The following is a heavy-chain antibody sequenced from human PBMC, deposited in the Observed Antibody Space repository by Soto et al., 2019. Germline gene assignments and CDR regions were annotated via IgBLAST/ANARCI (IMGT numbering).Heavy chain of an antibody. J-gene: IGHJ4*02. CDR2: IIPIFGTP. Sequence: QVQLVQSGAEVKKPGSSVKVSCKAFGGIFSTYAISWLRQAPGQGLEWMGGIIPIFGTPNYAQRFQGRVTITADEPTTTSYRELSRLKSEDTAVYYCARDRDDYGSGNYYNRIDFWGQGTLVTVSS. D-gene: IGHD3-10*01. V-gene: IGHV1-69*01. CDR1: GGIFSTYA. CDR3: ARDRDDYGSGNYYNRIDF.